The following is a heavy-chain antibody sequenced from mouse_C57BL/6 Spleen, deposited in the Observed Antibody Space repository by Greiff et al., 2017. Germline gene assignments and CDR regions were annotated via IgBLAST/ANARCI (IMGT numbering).Heavy chain of an antibody. CDR1: GYTFTSYW. J-gene: IGHJ1*03. CDR2: IHPNSGST. D-gene: IGHD1-1*01. V-gene: IGHV1-64*01. CDR3: ARENGSGYYGYFDV. Sequence: VQLQQPGAELVKPGASVKLSCKASGYTFTSYWMHWVKQRPGQGLEWIGMIHPNSGSTNYNEKFKSKATLTVDKSSSTAYMQLSSLTSEDSAVYYCARENGSGYYGYFDVWGTGTTVTVSS.